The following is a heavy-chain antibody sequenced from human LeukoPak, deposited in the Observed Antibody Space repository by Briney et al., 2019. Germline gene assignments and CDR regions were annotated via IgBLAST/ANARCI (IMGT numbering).Heavy chain of an antibody. CDR1: GYTLTELS. CDR2: FDPEDGET. Sequence: ASVKVSCKVSGYTLTELSMHWVRQAPGKGLEWMGGFDPEDGETIYAQKFQGRVTMTEDTSTDTAYMELSSLRSEDTAVYYCATDLHYYDSSGYGYWGQGTLVTVSS. D-gene: IGHD3-22*01. V-gene: IGHV1-24*01. J-gene: IGHJ4*02. CDR3: ATDLHYYDSSGYGY.